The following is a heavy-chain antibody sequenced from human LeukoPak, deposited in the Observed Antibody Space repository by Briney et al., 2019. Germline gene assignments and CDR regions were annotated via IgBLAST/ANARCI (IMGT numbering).Heavy chain of an antibody. CDR1: GGSISSYY. CDR3: ARGPQILHPPYYYYYMDV. J-gene: IGHJ6*03. Sequence: SETLSLTCTVSGGSISSYYWSWIRQPPGKGLEWIGYIYYSGSTNYNPSLKSRVTISVDTSKNQFSLKLSSVTAADTAVYYCARGPQILHPPYYYYYMDVWGKGTTVTISS. V-gene: IGHV4-59*01. CDR2: IYYSGST.